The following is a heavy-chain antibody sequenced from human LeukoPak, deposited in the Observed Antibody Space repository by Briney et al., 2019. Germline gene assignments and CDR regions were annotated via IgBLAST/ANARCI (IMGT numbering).Heavy chain of an antibody. CDR1: GGSISSYY. J-gene: IGHJ6*03. Sequence: SETLSLTCTVSGGSISSYYWSWIRQPAGKGLEWIGRIYTSGSTNYNPSLKSRVTMSVDTSKNQFSLKLSSVTAADTAVYYCARGITYYDILTGRAPSYYMDVWDKGTTVTVSS. V-gene: IGHV4-4*07. CDR3: ARGITYYDILTGRAPSYYMDV. CDR2: IYTSGST. D-gene: IGHD3-9*01.